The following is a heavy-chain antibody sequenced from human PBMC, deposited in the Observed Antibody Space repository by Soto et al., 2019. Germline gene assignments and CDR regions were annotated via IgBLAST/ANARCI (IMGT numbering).Heavy chain of an antibody. CDR3: ARGRILTGYYRWFGYYFDY. CDR1: GGSFSGYY. J-gene: IGHJ4*02. D-gene: IGHD3-9*01. Sequence: SETLSLTCAVYGGSFSGYYWSWIRQPPGKGLEWIWEINHSGSTNYNPSLKSRVTISVDTSKNQFSLKLSSVTAADTAVYYCARGRILTGYYRWFGYYFDYWGQGTLVTVSS. V-gene: IGHV4-34*01. CDR2: INHSGST.